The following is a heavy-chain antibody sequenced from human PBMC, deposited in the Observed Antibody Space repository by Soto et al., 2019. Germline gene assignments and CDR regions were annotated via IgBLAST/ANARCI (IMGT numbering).Heavy chain of an antibody. Sequence: SETLSLTCTVSGGSISSYYWSWIRQPPGKGLEWIGYIYYSGSTNYNPSLKSRVTISVDTSKNQFSLKLSSVTAADTAVYYCARELFSTTFGWFDPWAQGTLVTVS. V-gene: IGHV4-59*01. D-gene: IGHD2-2*01. CDR2: IYYSGST. CDR1: GGSISSYY. J-gene: IGHJ5*02. CDR3: ARELFSTTFGWFDP.